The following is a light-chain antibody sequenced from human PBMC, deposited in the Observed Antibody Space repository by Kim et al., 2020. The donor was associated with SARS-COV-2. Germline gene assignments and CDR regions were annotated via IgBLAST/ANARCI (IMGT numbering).Light chain of an antibody. V-gene: IGLV1-44*01. CDR1: SSNIGSNT. CDR3: AAWDDSLNGYV. CDR2: SNT. Sequence: QSVLTQPPSASGTPGQRVTISCSGSSSNIGSNTVTWYQQLPGTAPKLLMYSNTQRPSGVPDRFSGSRSGTSASLAISGLQSEDEADYYCAAWDDSLNGYVFGTGTQVTVL. J-gene: IGLJ1*01.